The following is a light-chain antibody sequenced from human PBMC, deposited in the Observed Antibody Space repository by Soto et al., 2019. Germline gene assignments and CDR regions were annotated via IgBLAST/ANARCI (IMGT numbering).Light chain of an antibody. J-gene: IGLJ1*01. V-gene: IGLV1-51*01. CDR1: SSNIGGNS. CDR2: DDN. Sequence: SVLTQPPSVSAAPGQKVTISSSGSSSNIGGNSVSWYQQLPGTAPKLLIYDDNKRPSGIPDRFSGSKSGTSATLGITGVQTGDEADDYCGSWDSSLSAYVFGTGTKV. CDR3: GSWDSSLSAYV.